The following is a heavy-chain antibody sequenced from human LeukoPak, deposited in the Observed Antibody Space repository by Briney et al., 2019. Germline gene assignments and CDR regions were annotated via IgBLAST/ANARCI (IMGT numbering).Heavy chain of an antibody. Sequence: PGRSLRLSCAASGFTFSSYGMHWVRQAPGKGLEWVAVIWYDGSNKYYADSVKGRFTISRDNSKNTLYLQMNSLRAEDTAVYYCARKGDYGDYSRAFDIWGQGTMVTVSS. CDR3: ARKGDYGDYSRAFDI. CDR2: IWYDGSNK. CDR1: GFTFSSYG. J-gene: IGHJ3*02. V-gene: IGHV3-33*01. D-gene: IGHD4-17*01.